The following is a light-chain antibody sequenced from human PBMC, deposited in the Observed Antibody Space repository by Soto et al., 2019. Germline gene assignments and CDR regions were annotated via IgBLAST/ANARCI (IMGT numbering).Light chain of an antibody. J-gene: IGKJ1*01. CDR1: QSVHKF. CDR2: KAS. Sequence: DIQMTQSPSSLSASVGDRITITCRASQSVHKFLNWYQQKPGRAPTLLVYKASTLQDGVPSRFSGSESGTHFTLTINSLQPGDSATYYCQQTYSTPQTFGRGTTVEVK. CDR3: QQTYSTPQT. V-gene: IGKV1-39*01.